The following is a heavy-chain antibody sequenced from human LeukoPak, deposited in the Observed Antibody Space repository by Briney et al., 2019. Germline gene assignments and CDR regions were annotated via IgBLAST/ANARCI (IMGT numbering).Heavy chain of an antibody. CDR2: IYYSGST. J-gene: IGHJ5*02. Sequence: PSETLSLTCTVSGGSISSSSYYWSWIRQPPGKGLEWIGYIYYSGSTNYNPSLKSRVTISVDTSKNQFSLKLSSVTAADTAVYYCARSGDGYNLRGPRTWGQGTLVTVSS. V-gene: IGHV4-61*01. CDR3: ARSGDGYNLRGPRT. D-gene: IGHD5-24*01. CDR1: GGSISSSSYY.